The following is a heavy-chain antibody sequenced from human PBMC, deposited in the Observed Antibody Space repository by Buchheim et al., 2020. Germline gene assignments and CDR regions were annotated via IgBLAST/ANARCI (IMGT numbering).Heavy chain of an antibody. V-gene: IGHV3-30*18. D-gene: IGHD1-1*01. Sequence: QVQLVESGGGVVQPGRSLRLSCAASGFTFSSYGMHWVRQAPGKGLEWVAVISYDGSNKYYADSVKGRFTISRDNSKNTLYLQMNGLRAEDTAVYYCAKVRLERAYFDYWGQGTL. CDR3: AKVRLERAYFDY. CDR2: ISYDGSNK. J-gene: IGHJ4*02. CDR1: GFTFSSYG.